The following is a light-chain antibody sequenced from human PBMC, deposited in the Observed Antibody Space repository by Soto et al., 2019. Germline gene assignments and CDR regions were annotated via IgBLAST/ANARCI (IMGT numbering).Light chain of an antibody. Sequence: DIPMTQSPPTLSASVGDRVTITCRARQSISSWLAWYQQKPGKAPNLLIYDASSLESGVPSRFSGSGSGTEFTLTISSLQPDDFATYYCQQFNSYPWTFGQGTKVEIK. V-gene: IGKV1-5*01. CDR3: QQFNSYPWT. CDR1: QSISSW. J-gene: IGKJ1*01. CDR2: DAS.